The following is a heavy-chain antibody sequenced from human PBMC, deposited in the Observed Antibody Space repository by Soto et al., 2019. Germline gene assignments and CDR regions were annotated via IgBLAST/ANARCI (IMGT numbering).Heavy chain of an antibody. J-gene: IGHJ5*02. CDR1: GYTFTSYA. V-gene: IGHV1-3*01. Sequence: QVQLVQSGAEVMRPRASVKVSCKASGYTFTSYAVHWVRQAPGQGLEWMGCINAANGDTEYFERFWVRDTSPRDISATTCHMELTGLPSEDTAAYYCARRFMSAGWLDPWGQGTLVTVSS. CDR3: ARRFMSAGWLDP. CDR2: INAANGDT. D-gene: IGHD3-10*01.